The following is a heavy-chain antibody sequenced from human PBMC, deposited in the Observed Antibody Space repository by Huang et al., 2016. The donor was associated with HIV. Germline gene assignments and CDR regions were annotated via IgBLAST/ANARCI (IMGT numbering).Heavy chain of an antibody. CDR2: IYYKGSH. V-gene: IGHV4-39*01. J-gene: IGHJ6*03. CDR1: GGSIRSSDYH. Sequence: QLLLQESGPGLVKPSEALALTCAVSGGSIRSSDYHWGWIRQPPGKGLEWIGSIYYKGSHHDSPALKSRVTIAVDTSKNLFFLNLTSMTAADTAVYYCARHREGPVAYYSGWGSHLNYMDVWGRGRTVVVSS. D-gene: IGHD3-10*01. CDR3: ARHREGPVAYYSGWGSHLNYMDV.